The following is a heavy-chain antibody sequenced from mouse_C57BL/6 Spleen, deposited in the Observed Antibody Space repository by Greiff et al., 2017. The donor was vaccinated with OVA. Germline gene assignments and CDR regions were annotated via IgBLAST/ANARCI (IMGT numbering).Heavy chain of an antibody. V-gene: IGHV1-80*01. CDR3: ARGTTVVASKTMDY. CDR1: GYAFSSYW. J-gene: IGHJ4*01. CDR2: IYPGDGDT. D-gene: IGHD1-1*01. Sequence: QVKLQQSGAELVKPGASVKISCKASGYAFSSYWMNWVKQRPGKGLEWIGQIYPGDGDTNYNGKFKGKATLTADNASSTAYMQLSSLTSEDSAVYFCARGTTVVASKTMDYWGQGTSVTVSS.